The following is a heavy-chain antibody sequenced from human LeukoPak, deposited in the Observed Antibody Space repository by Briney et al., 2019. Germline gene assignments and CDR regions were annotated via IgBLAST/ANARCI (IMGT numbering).Heavy chain of an antibody. V-gene: IGHV3-30-3*01. CDR1: GFTFSSYA. J-gene: IGHJ4*02. D-gene: IGHD1-1*01. Sequence: PGRSLRLSCAASGFTFSSYAMHGVRQAPGKGLEWVTLISYDGSNKYYADSVKGRFTISRDNSKNTLYLQMNSLRAEDTAVYYCVIPRSRVHTTPFDYWGQGTLVTVSS. CDR3: VIPRSRVHTTPFDY. CDR2: ISYDGSNK.